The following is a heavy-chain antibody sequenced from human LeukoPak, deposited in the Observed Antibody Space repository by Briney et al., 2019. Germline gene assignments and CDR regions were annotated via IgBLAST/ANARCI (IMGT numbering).Heavy chain of an antibody. CDR3: ARDVPFDY. V-gene: IGHV4-30-2*01. CDR1: GGSISSGGYS. Sequence: SQTLSLTCAVSGGSISSGGYSWSWIRQPPGKGLEWIGYIYHSGSAYYNPSLKSRVTISVDRSKNQFSLKLNSVTAADTAVYYCARDVPFDYWGQGTLVTVSS. CDR2: IYHSGSA. J-gene: IGHJ4*02.